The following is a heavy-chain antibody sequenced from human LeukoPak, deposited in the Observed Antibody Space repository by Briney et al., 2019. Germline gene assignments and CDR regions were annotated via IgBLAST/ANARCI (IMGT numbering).Heavy chain of an antibody. D-gene: IGHD2-21*02. Sequence: SETLSLTCTVSGVSISSYYWSWIRQPPGKGLEWIGYIYTIGSTNYNPSLESRVTMSVDTSKNHFSLKLSSVTAADTAVYYCARTVVVTAIHYFDYWGQGTLVTVSS. CDR3: ARTVVVTAIHYFDY. J-gene: IGHJ4*02. CDR1: GVSISSYY. V-gene: IGHV4-4*09. CDR2: IYTIGST.